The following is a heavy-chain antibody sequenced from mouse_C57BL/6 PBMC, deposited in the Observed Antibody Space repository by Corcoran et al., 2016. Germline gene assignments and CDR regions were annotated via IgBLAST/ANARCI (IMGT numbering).Heavy chain of an antibody. CDR1: GYTFTTYG. J-gene: IGHJ4*01. CDR3: ARPNLLLRYYAMDY. Sequence: QIQLVQSGPEQKKPGETVKISCKDSGYTFTTYGMSWVKQAPGKGLKWMGWINTYSGVPTYADDFKGRFAFSFETSASTAYLQINNLKNEDTATYFCARPNLLLRYYAMDYWGQGTSVTVSS. V-gene: IGHV9-3*01. CDR2: INTYSGVP. D-gene: IGHD1-1*01.